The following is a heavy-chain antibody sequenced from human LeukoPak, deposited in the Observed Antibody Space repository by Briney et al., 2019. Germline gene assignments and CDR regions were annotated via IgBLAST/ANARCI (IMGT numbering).Heavy chain of an antibody. D-gene: IGHD5-24*01. CDR3: TRVEVH. J-gene: IGHJ4*02. CDR1: GVAFGDYA. V-gene: IGHV3-49*04. CDR2: IRSKAYGGTT. Sequence: PGRSLRLSCTASGVAFGDYAMSWVGQAPGKGREWGGFIRSKAYGGTTESAASVKGRFPISRDDSKSIAYLQMHSLKTEDTAVYYCTRVEVHWGQGTLVTVSS.